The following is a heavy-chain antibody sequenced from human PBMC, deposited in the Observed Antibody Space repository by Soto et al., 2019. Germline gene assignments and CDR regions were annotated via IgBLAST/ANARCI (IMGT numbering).Heavy chain of an antibody. CDR2: IDNGGNT. CDR3: ARSHSSASVYFDT. J-gene: IGHJ4*03. V-gene: IGHV4-39*01. CDR1: GRTFSINADF. D-gene: IGHD6-25*01. Sequence: AETLALTCPVSGRTFSINADFWYLAWIRQPPVKGLEWIGSIDNGGNTYYNPPLNSRVIISSDTSKNQFSLSLNSVTAADTAMYYCARSHSSASVYFDTWGHWPLVNVSS.